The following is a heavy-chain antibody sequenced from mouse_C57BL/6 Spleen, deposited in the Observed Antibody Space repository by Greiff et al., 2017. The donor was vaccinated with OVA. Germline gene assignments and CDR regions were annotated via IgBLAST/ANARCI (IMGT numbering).Heavy chain of an antibody. V-gene: IGHV5-6*02. J-gene: IGHJ2*01. D-gene: IGHD1-1*01. CDR2: ISSGGSYT. Sequence: DVMLVESGGDLVKPGGSLKLSCAASGFTFSGYGMSWVRQTPDKRLEWVATISSGGSYTYYPDSVKGRFTISRDNAKNTLYLQMSSLKSEDTAMYYCARPDYYGTYFDYWGQGTTLTVSS. CDR1: GFTFSGYG. CDR3: ARPDYYGTYFDY.